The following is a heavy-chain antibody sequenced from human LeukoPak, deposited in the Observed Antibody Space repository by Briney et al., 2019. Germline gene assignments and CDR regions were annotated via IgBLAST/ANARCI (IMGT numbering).Heavy chain of an antibody. J-gene: IGHJ4*02. V-gene: IGHV3-21*06. CDR2: ISTSGDST. CDR3: VKNGWLDY. Sequence: GGSLRLSCAASGFTFSSQNMNWARQAPGKGLGWVAYISTSGDSTKYADSGEGRFTISRDNAENSLYLLMNSLRVEDTAVYYCVKNGWLDYWGQGILVTVSS. D-gene: IGHD6-19*01. CDR1: GFTFSSQN.